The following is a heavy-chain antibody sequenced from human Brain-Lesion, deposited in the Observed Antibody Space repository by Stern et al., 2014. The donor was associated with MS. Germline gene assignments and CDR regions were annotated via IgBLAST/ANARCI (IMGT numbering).Heavy chain of an antibody. CDR1: GGSISSGGYY. CDR3: ARGRVVPGFQYYATDV. CDR2: IFNSGST. D-gene: IGHD2-2*01. J-gene: IGHJ6*02. Sequence: VQLGQSGPGLVKPSQTLSLSCTVSGGSISSGGYYWSWIRQPAGKGLEWIGRIFNSGSTSYNPSLKSRVTISIAQSKNPFSLRLNSMTAADTAVYYCARGRVVPGFQYYATDVWGQGTTVIVSS. V-gene: IGHV4-61*02.